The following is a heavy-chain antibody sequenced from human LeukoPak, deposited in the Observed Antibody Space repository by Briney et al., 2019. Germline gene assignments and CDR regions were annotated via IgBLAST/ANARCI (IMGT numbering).Heavy chain of an antibody. J-gene: IGHJ3*02. V-gene: IGHV1-2*02. CDR1: GYTFTGYY. Sequence: ASVKVSCKASGYTFTGYYMHWVRQAPGQGLEWMGWINPNSGGTNYAQKFQGRVTMTRDTSISTAYMELSRLRSDDTAVYYCARDLEWLYPGGAFAIWGQGTMVTVSS. D-gene: IGHD3-3*01. CDR3: ARDLEWLYPGGAFAI. CDR2: INPNSGGT.